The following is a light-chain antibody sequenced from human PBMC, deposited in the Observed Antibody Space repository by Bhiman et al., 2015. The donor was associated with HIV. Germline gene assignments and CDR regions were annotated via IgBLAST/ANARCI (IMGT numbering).Light chain of an antibody. CDR1: KLGDRY. J-gene: IGLJ2*01. V-gene: IGLV3-1*01. Sequence: SYELTQPPSVAVSPGQTASITCSGDKLGDRYAYWYQKKPGQSPVLVIYRDNTRPSGIPDRFSGSSSGNTASLTITGAQAEDEADYYCSSRDSRGYLDVLFGGGTKLTVL. CDR2: RDN. CDR3: SSRDSRGYLDVL.